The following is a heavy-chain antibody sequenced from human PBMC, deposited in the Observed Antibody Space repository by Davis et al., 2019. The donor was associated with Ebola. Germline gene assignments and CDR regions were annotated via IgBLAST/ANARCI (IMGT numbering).Heavy chain of an antibody. CDR1: GYTFTSYG. V-gene: IGHV1-18*01. CDR2: ISAYNGNT. Sequence: ASVKVSCKASGYTFTSYGISWVRQAPGQGLEWMGWISAYNGNTNYAQKLQGRVTMTTDTSTSTAYMELRSLRSDDTAVYYCARRKWEHRGRFYYGMDVWGQGTTVTVSS. CDR3: ARRKWEHRGRFYYGMDV. D-gene: IGHD1-26*01. J-gene: IGHJ6*02.